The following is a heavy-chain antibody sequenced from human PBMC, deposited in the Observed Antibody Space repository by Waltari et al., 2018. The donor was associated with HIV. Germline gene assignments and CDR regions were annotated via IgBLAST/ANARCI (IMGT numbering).Heavy chain of an antibody. V-gene: IGHV4-61*02. J-gene: IGHJ3*02. CDR2: IYTSGST. CDR1: GGSISSGSYY. CDR3: ARGGYCSGADCHLHGFDI. Sequence: QVQLQESGPGLVKPSQTLSLTCTVSGGSISSGSYYWSWIRQPAGRGLGWIGRIYTSGSTSYNPSLKSRVTISVDTSKNQFSLKLSSVTAADTAVYYCARGGYCSGADCHLHGFDIWGQGTMVTVSS. D-gene: IGHD2-15*01.